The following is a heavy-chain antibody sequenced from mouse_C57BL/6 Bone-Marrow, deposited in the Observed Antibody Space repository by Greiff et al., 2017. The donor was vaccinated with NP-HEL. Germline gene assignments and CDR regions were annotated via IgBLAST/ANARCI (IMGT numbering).Heavy chain of an antibody. Sequence: QVQLQQPGAELVMPGASVKLSCKASGYTFTSYWMHWVKQRPGQGLEWIGEIDPSDSYPNYNQKFKGKSTLTVDKSSSTAYMQLSSLTSEDSAVYYCAIMYYFDYWGQGTTLTVSS. CDR2: IDPSDSYP. CDR3: AIMYYFDY. V-gene: IGHV1-69*01. CDR1: GYTFTSYW. J-gene: IGHJ2*01.